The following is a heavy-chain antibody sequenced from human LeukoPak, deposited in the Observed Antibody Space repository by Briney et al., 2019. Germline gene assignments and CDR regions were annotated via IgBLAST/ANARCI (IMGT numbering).Heavy chain of an antibody. D-gene: IGHD1/OR15-1a*01. Sequence: GGSLRLSCAASGFTFSSYAMSWVRQAPGKGLEWVSYISSSSSTIYYADSVKGRFTISRDNAKNSLYLQMNSLRAEDTAVYYCARERTGTQGYWGQGTLVTVSS. CDR3: ARERTGTQGY. CDR2: ISSSSSTI. CDR1: GFTFSSYA. J-gene: IGHJ4*02. V-gene: IGHV3-48*04.